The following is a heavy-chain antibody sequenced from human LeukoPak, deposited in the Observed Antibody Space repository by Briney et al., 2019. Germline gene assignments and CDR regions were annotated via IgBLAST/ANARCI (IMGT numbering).Heavy chain of an antibody. D-gene: IGHD2-2*01. V-gene: IGHV1-2*02. J-gene: IGHJ5*02. CDR2: INPNSGGT. Sequence: SVKLSCKASRYTFTDYYMHWVRQAPGQGLEWMGWINPNSGGTNYAKQFQGRVTMTGDTSISTAYMELSRLRSDDTAVYYCARGGWSLGYCSSSSCVDWFDPWGQGTLVTVSS. CDR3: ARGGWSLGYCSSSSCVDWFDP. CDR1: RYTFTDYY.